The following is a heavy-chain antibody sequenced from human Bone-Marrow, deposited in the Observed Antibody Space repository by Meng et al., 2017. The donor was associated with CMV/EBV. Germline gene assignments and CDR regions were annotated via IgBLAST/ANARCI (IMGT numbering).Heavy chain of an antibody. CDR3: ATVGLGMNWFDP. Sequence: QVQLQQWGAGLLNAADTRSLTGVVYGGSFSGYYGSVIQQPTGMGLEWIAEINHSGNTNYNPSLKSRVTISVDTSKNQFSLKLSSMTAADTAVYYCATVGLGMNWFDPWGQGTLVTVSS. J-gene: IGHJ5*02. V-gene: IGHV4-34*01. CDR2: INHSGNT. CDR1: GGSFSGYY.